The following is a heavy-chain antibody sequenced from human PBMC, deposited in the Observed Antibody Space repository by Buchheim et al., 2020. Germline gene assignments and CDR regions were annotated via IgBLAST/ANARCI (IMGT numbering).Heavy chain of an antibody. D-gene: IGHD3-3*01. CDR2: ISYDGSNK. J-gene: IGHJ6*02. V-gene: IGHV3-30-3*01. CDR3: ARGRYYDFWSGYYGTETYYYYGMDV. Sequence: QVQLVESGGGVVQPGRSLRLSCAASGFTFSSYAMHWVRQAPGKGLEWVAVISYDGSNKYYADSVKGRFTISRDNSKNTRYLQMNSLRAEDTAVYYCARGRYYDFWSGYYGTETYYYYGMDVWGQGTT. CDR1: GFTFSSYA.